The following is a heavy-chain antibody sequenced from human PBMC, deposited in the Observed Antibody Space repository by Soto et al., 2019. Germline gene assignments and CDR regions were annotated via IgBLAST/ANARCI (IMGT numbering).Heavy chain of an antibody. CDR1: GYIFTTYG. D-gene: IGHD1-1*01. V-gene: IGHV1-18*01. CDR2: ISAHNGNT. Sequence: QVHLVQSGAEVKKPGASVKVSCKGSGYIFTTYGITWVRQAPGQGLEWMGWISAHNGNTNYAQKPQGRVTVTRDPSTSTAYMELRNLRSDDTAVYYCARGRYGDYWGQGALVTVSS. CDR3: ARGRYGDY. J-gene: IGHJ4*02.